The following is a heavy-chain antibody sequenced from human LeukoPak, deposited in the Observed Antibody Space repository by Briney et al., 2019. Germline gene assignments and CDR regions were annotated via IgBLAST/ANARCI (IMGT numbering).Heavy chain of an antibody. CDR3: ARSSEGRYYYDSSGFSYYYYYMDV. CDR2: IYYSGST. CDR1: GGSISSYY. V-gene: IGHV4-59*01. J-gene: IGHJ6*03. Sequence: SETLSLTCTVSGGSISSYYWSWIRQPPGKGLEWMGYIYYSGSTYYNPSLRSRVTISVDTSKNQFSLKLSSVTAADTAVYYCARSSEGRYYYDSSGFSYYYYYMDVWGKGTTVTISS. D-gene: IGHD3-22*01.